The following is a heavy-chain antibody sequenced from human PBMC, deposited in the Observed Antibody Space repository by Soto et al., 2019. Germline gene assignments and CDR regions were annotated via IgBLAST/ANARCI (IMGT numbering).Heavy chain of an antibody. CDR3: ARAQTGITMVRGVGPYYGMDV. J-gene: IGHJ6*02. CDR1: GGTISSYY. V-gene: IGHV4-59*01. Sequence: TSETLSLTCTVSGGTISSYYWSWIRQPPGKGLEWIGYIYYSGSTNYNPSLKSRVTISVDTSKNQFSLKLSSVTAADTAVYYCARAQTGITMVRGVGPYYGMDVWGQGTTVTVSS. CDR2: IYYSGST. D-gene: IGHD3-10*01.